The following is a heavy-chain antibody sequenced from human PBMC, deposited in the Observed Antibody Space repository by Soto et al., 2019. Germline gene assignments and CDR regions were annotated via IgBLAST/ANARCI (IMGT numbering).Heavy chain of an antibody. CDR3: AKDPNGDYVGAFDD. J-gene: IGHJ4*02. Sequence: EAQLLESGGALVRPGGSLRLSCAGSGLTFSAYGLTWVRQAQGKGLEWVSSISGDGTGTYYADSVKGRFTISRDNSKNRMYLQMNSLRAEDTAIYHCAKDPNGDYVGAFDDWGQGTLVTGSS. D-gene: IGHD2-8*01. CDR1: GLTFSAYG. CDR2: ISGDGTGT. V-gene: IGHV3-23*01.